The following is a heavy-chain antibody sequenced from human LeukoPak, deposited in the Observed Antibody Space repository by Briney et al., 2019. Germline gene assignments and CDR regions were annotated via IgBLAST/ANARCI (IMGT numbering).Heavy chain of an antibody. Sequence: SVKVSCKASGGTFSSYTISWVRQAPGQGLEWMGRIIPTLGIANYAQKFQGRVTITADKSTSTAYMELGSLRSEDTAVYYCARAYYYDSSGHHDFDYWGQGTLVTVSS. CDR2: IIPTLGIA. CDR3: ARAYYYDSSGHHDFDY. D-gene: IGHD3-22*01. J-gene: IGHJ4*02. V-gene: IGHV1-69*02. CDR1: GGTFSSYT.